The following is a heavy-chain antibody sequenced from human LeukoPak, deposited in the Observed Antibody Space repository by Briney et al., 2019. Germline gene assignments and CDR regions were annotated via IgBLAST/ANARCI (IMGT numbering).Heavy chain of an antibody. V-gene: IGHV3-11*04. CDR3: ATSRVFDY. Sequence: PGGSLRLPCAASGFKFGDYFMSWIRQSPEKGLQWVAFISTSSANIRYADFVKGRFTISRDNAKNSLYLQMHSLRTEDTAVYYCATSRVFDYWGQGDLVTVSS. CDR1: GFKFGDYF. CDR2: ISTSSANI. J-gene: IGHJ4*02.